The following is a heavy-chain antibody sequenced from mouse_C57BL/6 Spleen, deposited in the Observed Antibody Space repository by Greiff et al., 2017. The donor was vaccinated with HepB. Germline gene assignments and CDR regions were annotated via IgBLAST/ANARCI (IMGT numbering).Heavy chain of an antibody. CDR1: GFTFSSYA. CDR3: AREDDGYYSDY. CDR2: ISDGGSYT. J-gene: IGHJ2*01. Sequence: EVKVVESGGGLVKPGGSLKLSCAASGFTFSSYAMSWVRQTPEKRLEWVATISDGGSYTYYPDNVKGRFTISRDNAKNNLYLQMSHLKSEDTAMYYCAREDDGYYSDYWGQGTTLTVSS. D-gene: IGHD2-3*01. V-gene: IGHV5-4*01.